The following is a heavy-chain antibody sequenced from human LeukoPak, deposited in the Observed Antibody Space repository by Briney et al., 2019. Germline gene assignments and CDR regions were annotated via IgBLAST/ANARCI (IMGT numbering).Heavy chain of an antibody. V-gene: IGHV3-53*01. D-gene: IGHD6-13*01. CDR2: IYSGGST. Sequence: PGGSLRLSCAASGLTVSSNYMGWVRQAPGKGLEWVSVIYSGGSTYYADSVKGRFTISRDNSKNTLYLQMNSLRAEDTAVYYCARAYSSSWYRLDYWGQGTLVTVSS. J-gene: IGHJ4*02. CDR3: ARAYSSSWYRLDY. CDR1: GLTVSSNY.